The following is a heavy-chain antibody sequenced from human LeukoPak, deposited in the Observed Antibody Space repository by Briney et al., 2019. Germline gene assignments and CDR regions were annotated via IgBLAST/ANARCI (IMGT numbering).Heavy chain of an antibody. V-gene: IGHV4-39*07. CDR3: ARVLDDSSGYSGGGTAFDI. CDR1: GASITSSSNN. J-gene: IGHJ3*02. D-gene: IGHD3-22*01. Sequence: SETLSLTCAVSGASITSSSNNWGWIRQPPGKGLEWIGEIYHSGSTNYNPSLKSRVTISVDKSKNQFSLKLSSVTAADTAVYYCARVLDDSSGYSGGGTAFDIWGQGTMVTVSS. CDR2: IYHSGST.